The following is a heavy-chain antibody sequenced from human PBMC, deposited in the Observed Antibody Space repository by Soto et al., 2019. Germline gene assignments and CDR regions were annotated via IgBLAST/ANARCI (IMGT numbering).Heavy chain of an antibody. CDR1: GFTFNSYN. D-gene: IGHD6-13*01. J-gene: IGHJ4*02. CDR2: ISSSSSTI. V-gene: IGHV3-48*02. Sequence: GESLKISCAASGFTFNSYNMNWARQAPGKGLEWVSYISSSSSTIYYADSVKGRFTISRDNAKNSLYLQMNSLRDEDTAVYYCARPSAAAGNGFDYWGQGTLVTVSS. CDR3: ARPSAAAGNGFDY.